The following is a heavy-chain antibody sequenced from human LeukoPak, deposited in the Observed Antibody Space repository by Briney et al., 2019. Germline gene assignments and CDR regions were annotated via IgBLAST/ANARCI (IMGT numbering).Heavy chain of an antibody. J-gene: IGHJ4*02. CDR1: GFTFSSYA. CDR3: AKCTSESEGCLRIGLDY. V-gene: IGHV3-23*01. D-gene: IGHD5-12*01. Sequence: TGGSLRLSCAASGFTFSSYAMSWVRQAPGKGLECVSAISSSGDSTYYADSVKGRFTISRDNSKNTLYLQMNSLRAEDTAVYYCAKCTSESEGCLRIGLDYWGQGTLVTVSS. CDR2: ISSSGDST.